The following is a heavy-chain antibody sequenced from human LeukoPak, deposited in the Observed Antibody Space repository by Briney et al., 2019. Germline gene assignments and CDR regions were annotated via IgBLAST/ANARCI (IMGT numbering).Heavy chain of an antibody. CDR1: GGSISSSSYY. V-gene: IGHV4-39*07. CDR2: IYYSGST. D-gene: IGHD6-13*01. J-gene: IGHJ4*02. CDR3: ARDLGYGVAAAGTGY. Sequence: SETLSLTCTVSGGSISSSSYYWGWIRQPPGKGLEWIGSIYYSGSTYYNPSLKSRVTISVDTSKNQFSLKVSSVTAADTAVYYCARDLGYGVAAAGTGYWGQGTLVTVSS.